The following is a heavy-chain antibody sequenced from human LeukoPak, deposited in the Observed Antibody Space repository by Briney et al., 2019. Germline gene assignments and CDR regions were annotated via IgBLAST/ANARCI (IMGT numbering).Heavy chain of an antibody. D-gene: IGHD3-3*01. Sequence: PSETLSLTCSVSGDSMRSSSYYWGWIRQPPGKGLEWIGSIYYSGTTHFNASLKSRVIISLDRSRTQLSLQVNSVTAADTAVYHCARHAVADSVTVFGVSPDVWGKGTTVTLFS. CDR2: IYYSGTT. V-gene: IGHV4-39*01. J-gene: IGHJ6*04. CDR1: GDSMRSSSYY. CDR3: ARHAVADSVTVFGVSPDV.